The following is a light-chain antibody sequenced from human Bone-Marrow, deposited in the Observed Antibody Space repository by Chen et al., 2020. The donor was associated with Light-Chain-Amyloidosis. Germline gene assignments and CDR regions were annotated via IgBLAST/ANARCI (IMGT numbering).Light chain of an antibody. Sequence: DIVLTQSPLALPVTPGERASIYCRSSQSLQRSNGHTYLDWYLQKPGQSPQVLIYLGSERASGVPDRFSGSGSGTDFTLNISRVEAEDVGVYYCMQALQTPLTFGGGTKGEIK. CDR3: MQALQTPLT. J-gene: IGKJ4*01. CDR1: QSLQRSNGHTY. V-gene: IGKV2-28*01. CDR2: LGS.